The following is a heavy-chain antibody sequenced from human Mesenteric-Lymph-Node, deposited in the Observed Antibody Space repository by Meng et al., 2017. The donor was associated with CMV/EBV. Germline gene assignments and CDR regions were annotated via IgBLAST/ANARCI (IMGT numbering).Heavy chain of an antibody. CDR1: GLIFSGYG. CDR2: IRYDGSTK. V-gene: IGHV3-30*02. J-gene: IGHJ6*02. D-gene: IGHD3-3*01. CDR3: AKYLYYDFWSGHQYGMDV. Sequence: GESLKISCAASGLIFSGYGMHWVRQAPGKGLEWVTFIRYDGSTKYYADSVKGRFTISRDNSNNTLYLQMNSLRAEDTAVYYCAKYLYYDFWSGHQYGMDVWGQGTTVTVSS.